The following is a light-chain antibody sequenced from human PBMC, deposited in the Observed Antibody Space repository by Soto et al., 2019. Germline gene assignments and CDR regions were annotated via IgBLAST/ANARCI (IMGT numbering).Light chain of an antibody. V-gene: IGKV1-5*01. CDR3: QQYHSYS. J-gene: IGKJ1*01. CDR1: PSIINV. CDR2: HAS. Sequence: IQMTQSASTLPASVGDRVTITCRASPSIINVFSWYHSKRWTAPKVLIYHASTVKSGVPSRFSGSRSGTEFTLTLSSLQPADFATYYCQQYHSYSFGQGTKVDIK.